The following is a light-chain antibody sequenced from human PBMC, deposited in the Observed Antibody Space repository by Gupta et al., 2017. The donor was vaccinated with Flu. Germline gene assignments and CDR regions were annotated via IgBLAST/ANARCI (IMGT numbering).Light chain of an antibody. CDR2: STS. CDR1: QTVGGAF. CDR3: QQYGHSPAFS. Sequence: RATLSCSASQTVGGAFLAWYQQQNGLAPRLLIYSTSTRATGIPDRFMGSGSGTDFTLTISRLEPEDFAVYYCQQYGHSPAFSFGQGTKLEI. V-gene: IGKV3-20*01. J-gene: IGKJ2*03.